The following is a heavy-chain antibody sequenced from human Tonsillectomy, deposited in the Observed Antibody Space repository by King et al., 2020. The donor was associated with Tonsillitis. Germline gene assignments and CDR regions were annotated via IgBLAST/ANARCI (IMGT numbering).Heavy chain of an antibody. J-gene: IGHJ4*02. V-gene: IGHV3-30-3*01. CDR3: ARGHYDSSGADY. Sequence: QLVQSGGGVVPPGRSLRLSCAASGFTFSSYAMHWVRQAPGKGLEWVAVISYDGSNKYYADSVKGRFTISRDNSKNTLYLQMNSLRAEDTAVYYCARGHYDSSGADYWGQGTLVTVSS. D-gene: IGHD3-22*01. CDR1: GFTFSSYA. CDR2: ISYDGSNK.